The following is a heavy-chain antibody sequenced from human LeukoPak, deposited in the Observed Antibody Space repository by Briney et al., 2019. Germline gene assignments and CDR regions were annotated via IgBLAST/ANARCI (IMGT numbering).Heavy chain of an antibody. Sequence: PGGSLRLSCTASGFTFGDYAMSWVRQAPGKGLEWVGFIRSKAYGGTTEYAASVKGRFTISRDDSKSIAYLQMNSLKTEDTAVYYCTRSAVASDIDYWGQGTLVTVSS. CDR2: IRSKAYGGTT. CDR1: GFTFGDYA. CDR3: TRSAVASDIDY. V-gene: IGHV3-49*04. D-gene: IGHD6-19*01. J-gene: IGHJ4*02.